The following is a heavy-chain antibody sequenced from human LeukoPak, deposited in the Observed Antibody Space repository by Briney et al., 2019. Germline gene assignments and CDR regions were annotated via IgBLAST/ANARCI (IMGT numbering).Heavy chain of an antibody. CDR1: GFTFSDYY. J-gene: IGHJ1*01. Sequence: KPGGSLRLSCAASGFTFSDYYMSWIRQAPGKGLEWVSYISSSGSTIYYADSVKGRFTISRDNSNNTLFLHLNSLRGEDTAVYYCTRNSGWYGLSWGQGTLVTVSS. CDR3: TRNSGWYGLS. V-gene: IGHV3-11*01. CDR2: ISSSGSTI. D-gene: IGHD6-19*01.